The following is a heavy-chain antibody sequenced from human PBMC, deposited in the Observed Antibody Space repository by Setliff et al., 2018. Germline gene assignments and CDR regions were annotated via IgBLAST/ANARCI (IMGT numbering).Heavy chain of an antibody. CDR2: XXXXXXX. J-gene: IGHJ4*02. CDR1: GVSFSSTTFY. V-gene: IGHV4-39*07. Sequence: PSETLSLTCNVSGVSFSSTTFYWAWIRQSPGKGLXXXXXXXXXXXXXYXPXLXXRGAISLDTSRNQFSLELSSVTAADTAVYYRARDPGVHSGTWCLDSWGQGTQVTVSS. D-gene: IGHD2-8*01. CDR3: ARDPGVHSGTWCLDS.